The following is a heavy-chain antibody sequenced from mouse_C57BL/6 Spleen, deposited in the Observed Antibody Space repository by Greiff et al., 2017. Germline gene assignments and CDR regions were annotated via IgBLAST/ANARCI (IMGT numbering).Heavy chain of an antibody. D-gene: IGHD1-1*01. CDR3: ARDYYGSSPAY. Sequence: VKLQQSGAELMKPGASVKLSCKATGYTFTGYWIEWVKQRPGHGLEWIGEILPGSGSTNYNEKFKGKATFTADTSSNTAYMQRSSLTTEDSASYYCARDYYGSSPAYWGQGTLVTVSA. V-gene: IGHV1-9*01. J-gene: IGHJ3*01. CDR1: GYTFTGYW. CDR2: ILPGSGST.